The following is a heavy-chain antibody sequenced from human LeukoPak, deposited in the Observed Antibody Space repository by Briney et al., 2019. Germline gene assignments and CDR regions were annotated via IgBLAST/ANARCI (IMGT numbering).Heavy chain of an antibody. V-gene: IGHV4-30-4*08. J-gene: IGHJ4*02. D-gene: IGHD2-2*02. CDR2: IYYSGST. CDR1: GGSISSGDYY. CDR3: AREGQGWLLYDY. Sequence: SETLSLTCTVSGGSISSGDYYWSWIRQPPGKGLEWFGYIYYSGSTYYNPSLKSRVTISVDTSKNQFSLKLSSVTAADTAVYYCAREGQGWLLYDYWGQGTLVTVSS.